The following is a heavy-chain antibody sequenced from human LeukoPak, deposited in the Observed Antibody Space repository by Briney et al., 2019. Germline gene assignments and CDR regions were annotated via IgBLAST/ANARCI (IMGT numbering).Heavy chain of an antibody. CDR2: IYTSGST. D-gene: IGHD6-13*01. CDR1: GGSISSYY. J-gene: IGHJ4*02. CDR3: ARGIAAAWLGRYYFDY. Sequence: SETLSLTCTVPGGSISSYYWSWIRQPAGKGLEWIGRIYTSGSTNYNPSLKSRVTMSVDTSKNQFSLKLSSVTAADTAVYYCARGIAAAWLGRYYFDYWGQGTLVTVSS. V-gene: IGHV4-4*07.